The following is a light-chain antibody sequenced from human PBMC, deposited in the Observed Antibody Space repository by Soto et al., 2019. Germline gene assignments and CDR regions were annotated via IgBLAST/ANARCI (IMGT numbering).Light chain of an antibody. Sequence: DIQVTQSPSSLSASVGDRVTITCRASQSISSYLNWYQQKPGKAPKLLIYAASSLQSGVPSRFSGSGSGTDFTLTISRLEPEDFAVYHCQQYGDSPTTFGQGTKVDIK. V-gene: IGKV1-39*01. CDR1: QSISSY. J-gene: IGKJ1*01. CDR3: QQYGDSPTT. CDR2: AAS.